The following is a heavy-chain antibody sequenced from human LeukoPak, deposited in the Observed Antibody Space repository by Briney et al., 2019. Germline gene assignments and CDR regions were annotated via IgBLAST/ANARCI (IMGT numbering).Heavy chain of an antibody. D-gene: IGHD3-9*01. Sequence: TGGSLRLSCAASGFTFSSYSMNWVRQAPGKGLEWVSAISGSGGSTYYADSVKGRFTISRDNSKNTLYLQMNSLRAEDTAVYYCAKGVRYFDWLRTFDYWGQGTLVTVSS. V-gene: IGHV3-23*01. CDR2: ISGSGGST. J-gene: IGHJ4*02. CDR1: GFTFSSYS. CDR3: AKGVRYFDWLRTFDY.